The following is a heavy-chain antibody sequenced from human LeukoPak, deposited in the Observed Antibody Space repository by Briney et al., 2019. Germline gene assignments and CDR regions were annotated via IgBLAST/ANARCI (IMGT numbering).Heavy chain of an antibody. CDR3: ARDGGHSSSSRSEFDY. D-gene: IGHD6-13*01. CDR2: ISAYNGNT. J-gene: IGHJ4*02. V-gene: IGHV1-18*04. CDR1: GYTFTGYY. Sequence: ASVRVSCKTSGYTFTGYYMHWVRQSPGQGLEWMGWISAYNGNTNYAQKLQGRVTMTTDTSTSTDYMELRSLRSDDTDVYYCARDGGHSSSSRSEFDYWGQGTLVTVSS.